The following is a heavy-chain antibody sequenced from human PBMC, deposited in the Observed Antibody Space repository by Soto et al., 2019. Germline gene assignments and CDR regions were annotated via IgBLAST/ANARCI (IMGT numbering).Heavy chain of an antibody. CDR3: ARGGIVAVPAALSSCHEYTNYRFDS. V-gene: IGHV1-69*01. D-gene: IGHD3-16*02. CDR1: GGAISDFA. Sequence: QVHLAQSGAEVRKPGSSVKVSCTTSGGAISDFAFSWVRQAPGQGLEWMGGIIPMFDASKYAQRFQGSVTSTADASSKTVYLTLSNLTPEDTAVYYCARGGIVAVPAALSSCHEYTNYRFDSWGQGTLVFVSS. J-gene: IGHJ4*02. CDR2: IIPMFDAS.